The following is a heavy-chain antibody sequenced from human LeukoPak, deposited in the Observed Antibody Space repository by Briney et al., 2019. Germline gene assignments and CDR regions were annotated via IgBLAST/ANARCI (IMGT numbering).Heavy chain of an antibody. J-gene: IGHJ5*01. CDR2: MNPRTGNT. Sequence: ASVRVSCKASGYIFDRYDINWVRQAPGKGLEWMGWMNPRTGNTDYAQKFHGRVNMTSDTPTTTAYMELNSLRSEDTAVYYCVRARYSSAWFDSWGHGTLVIVSS. D-gene: IGHD6-25*01. CDR1: GYIFDRYD. V-gene: IGHV1-8*01. CDR3: VRARYSSAWFDS.